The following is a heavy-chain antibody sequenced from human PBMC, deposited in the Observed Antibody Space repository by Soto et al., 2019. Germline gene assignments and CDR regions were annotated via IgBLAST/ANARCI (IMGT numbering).Heavy chain of an antibody. J-gene: IGHJ6*02. D-gene: IGHD1-1*01. Sequence: QVQLVQSGAEVKKPGSSVKVSCKASGGTFSTSAISWVRQAPGQGLEWVGGIMPVFPTPDYAQNFPGRLTITADESTTTAYLELTSLTADDTAVYYCARDKDRLQLGGNYYYILDVWGQGTAITVSS. CDR1: GGTFSTSA. CDR3: ARDKDRLQLGGNYYYILDV. CDR2: IMPVFPTP. V-gene: IGHV1-69*12.